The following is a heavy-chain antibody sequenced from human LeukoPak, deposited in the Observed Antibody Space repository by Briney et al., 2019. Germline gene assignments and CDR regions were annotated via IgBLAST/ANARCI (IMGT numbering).Heavy chain of an antibody. D-gene: IGHD3-22*01. V-gene: IGHV4-30-2*01. CDR3: ARGTNVVVITAGIDY. CDR1: GGSIGSGGYY. Sequence: SETLSLTCTVSGGSIGSGGYYWSWIRQPPGKGLEWIGYIYQSGSTYYNPSLKSRVTISVDRSKNQFSLKLSSVTAADTAVYYCARGTNVVVITAGIDYWGQGTLVTVSS. CDR2: IYQSGST. J-gene: IGHJ4*02.